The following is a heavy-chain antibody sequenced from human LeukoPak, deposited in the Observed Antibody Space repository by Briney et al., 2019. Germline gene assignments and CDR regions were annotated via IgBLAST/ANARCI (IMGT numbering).Heavy chain of an antibody. J-gene: IGHJ4*02. CDR1: GFTFSNYN. V-gene: IGHV3-48*02. CDR2: IRYSGVTM. Sequence: QPGGSLRLSCVASGFTFSNYNMNWVRQAPGKGLEWVSNIRYSGVTMYYADSVKGRFTISRDNARNSLYLQMNSLRDEDTAVYYCVRDYDYAPDYWGQGTLATVSS. D-gene: IGHD4-17*01. CDR3: VRDYDYAPDY.